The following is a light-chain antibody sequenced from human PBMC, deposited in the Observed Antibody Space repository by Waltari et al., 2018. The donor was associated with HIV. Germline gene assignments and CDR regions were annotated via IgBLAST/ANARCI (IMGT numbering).Light chain of an antibody. CDR3: CSYAGSYTLV. J-gene: IGLJ2*01. CDR2: DVS. V-gene: IGLV2-11*01. CDR1: SSYIAGSHH. Sequence: QAALPQPLSVSRSPGQSVPIPCTGSSSYIAGSHHVYWYQQHPGKAPKLMIYDVSKRPSGVPDRFSGSKSGNTASLTISGLQAEDEADYYCCSYAGSYTLVFGGGTKLTVL.